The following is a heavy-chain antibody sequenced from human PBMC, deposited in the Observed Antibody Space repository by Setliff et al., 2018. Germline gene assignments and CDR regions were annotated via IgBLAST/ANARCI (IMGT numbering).Heavy chain of an antibody. CDR2: TYYSGDT. CDR1: GGSINSGSYF. CDR3: ARHVGIRGRGYNYYYYYMDV. D-gene: IGHD3-10*01. V-gene: IGHV4-39*01. Sequence: SETLSLTCTVSGGSINSGSYFWGWIRQPPGKGLEWIGNTYYSGDTYYNPSLKSRVTISVDTSRNQFSLKLSSVTATDTAIYYCARHVGIRGRGYNYYYYYMDVWGKGTTVTVSS. J-gene: IGHJ6*03.